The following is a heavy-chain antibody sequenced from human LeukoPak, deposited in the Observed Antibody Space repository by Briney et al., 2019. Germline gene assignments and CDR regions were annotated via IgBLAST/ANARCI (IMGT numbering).Heavy chain of an antibody. D-gene: IGHD1-26*01. Sequence: GGSLRLSCAASGFTFSTYNMNWVRQAPGKGLEWVSSITSSSSYIYYADSVKGRFTISRDNAKNSLYLQMNSLRAEDTAVYYCARGWDHYYYMDVWGKGTTVTVSS. V-gene: IGHV3-21*01. CDR2: ITSSSSYI. CDR3: ARGWDHYYYMDV. CDR1: GFTFSTYN. J-gene: IGHJ6*03.